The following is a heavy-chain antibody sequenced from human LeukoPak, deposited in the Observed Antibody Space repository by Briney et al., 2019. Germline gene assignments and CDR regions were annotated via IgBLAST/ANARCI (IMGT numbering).Heavy chain of an antibody. CDR3: ARPSGDTLDYYGMDV. V-gene: IGHV1-8*01. CDR2: MNPNSGNT. CDR1: GYTFTSYD. D-gene: IGHD2/OR15-2a*01. Sequence: ASVKVSCKASGYTFTSYDINWVRQATGQGLEWMGWMNPNSGNTGYAQKFQGRVTMTRNTSISTAYMELSSLRSEDTAVYYCARPSGDTLDYYGMDVWGQGTTVTVSS. J-gene: IGHJ6*02.